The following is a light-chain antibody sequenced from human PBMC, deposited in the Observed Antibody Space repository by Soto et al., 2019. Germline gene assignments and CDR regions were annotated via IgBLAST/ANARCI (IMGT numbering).Light chain of an antibody. CDR1: QSINNW. J-gene: IGKJ5*01. Sequence: DIPRAESPSSLSASIGDRVTITCRASQSINNWLAWYQQRPGTAPKILIYDASNLESGVPSRFSGSGSGTEFTLTIDNLQPDDLATYFCQHYSSHPSTSGHGTRLEVK. CDR2: DAS. V-gene: IGKV1-5*01. CDR3: QHYSSHPST.